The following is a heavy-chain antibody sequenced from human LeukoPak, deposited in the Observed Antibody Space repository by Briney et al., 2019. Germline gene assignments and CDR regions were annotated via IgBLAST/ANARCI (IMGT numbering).Heavy chain of an antibody. CDR3: AKDGGYSYGYGDY. D-gene: IGHD5-18*01. CDR1: GDSVSSNSAA. V-gene: IGHV6-1*01. Sequence: SQTLSLTCAISGDSVSSNSAAWDWIRQSPSRGLEWLSRTYYRSKWYNDFAVSVKSRITIKPDTSKNQFSLQLNSVTPEDTAVYYCAKDGGYSYGYGDYWGQGTLVTVSS. J-gene: IGHJ4*02. CDR2: TYYRSKWYN.